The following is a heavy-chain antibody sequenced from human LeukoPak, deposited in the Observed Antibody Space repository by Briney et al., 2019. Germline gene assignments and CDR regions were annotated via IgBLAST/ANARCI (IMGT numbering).Heavy chain of an antibody. V-gene: IGHV4-59*01. CDR3: AGVGEYYGSGSQHWGYDY. Sequence: SETLSLTCTVSGGSISSYYWSWIRQPPGKGLEWIGYIYYSGSTNYNTSLKSRITISVDTSKNQFSLKLSSVTAADTAVYYCAGVGEYYGSGSQHWGYDYWGQGTLVTVSS. J-gene: IGHJ4*02. D-gene: IGHD3-10*01. CDR2: IYYSGST. CDR1: GGSISSYY.